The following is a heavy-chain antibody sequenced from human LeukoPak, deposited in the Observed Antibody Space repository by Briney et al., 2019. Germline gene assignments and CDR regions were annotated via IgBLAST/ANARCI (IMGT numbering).Heavy chain of an antibody. Sequence: ASVKVSCKASGGTFSSYAISWVRQAPGQGLEWMGGIIPIFGTANYAQKFQGRVTITADESTSTAYMELSSLRSEDTAVYYCARSGMEPYYYYGMDVWGQGTTVTVSS. J-gene: IGHJ6*02. CDR1: GGTFSSYA. V-gene: IGHV1-69*13. CDR2: IIPIFGTA. D-gene: IGHD1-1*01. CDR3: ARSGMEPYYYYGMDV.